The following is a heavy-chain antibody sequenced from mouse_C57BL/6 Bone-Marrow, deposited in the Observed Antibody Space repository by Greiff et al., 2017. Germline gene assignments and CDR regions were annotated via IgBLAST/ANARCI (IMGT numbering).Heavy chain of an antibody. CDR3: ARRDAVLGWFAY. V-gene: IGHV1-81*01. Sequence: QVQLQQSGAELARPGASVKLSCKASGYTFTSYGISWVKQRTGQGLEWIGEICPRSGNTNYNEKFTGKATLTADKSSSTAYMELRSRTSEDSAVYFGARRDAVLGWFAYGGQGTLVTVSA. CDR2: ICPRSGNT. CDR1: GYTFTSYG. D-gene: IGHD4-1*01. J-gene: IGHJ3*01.